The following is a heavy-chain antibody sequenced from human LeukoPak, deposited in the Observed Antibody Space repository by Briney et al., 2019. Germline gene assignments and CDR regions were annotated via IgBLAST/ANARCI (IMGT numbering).Heavy chain of an antibody. CDR3: SRRLDY. CDR2: IKQDGSEK. V-gene: IGHV3-7*01. J-gene: IGHJ4*02. Sequence: PGGSLRLSCAASGFPFSDSWMDWVRQAPGKGMEWVAHIKQDGSEKHYADSVKGRFTISRDNAKNSLFLQMNGLRAEDTAVYYCSRRLDYWGQGALVTVSS. CDR1: GFPFSDSW.